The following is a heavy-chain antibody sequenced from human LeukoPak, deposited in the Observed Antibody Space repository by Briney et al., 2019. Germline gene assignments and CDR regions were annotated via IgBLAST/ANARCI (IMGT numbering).Heavy chain of an antibody. Sequence: SETLSLTCTVSGGSISSSSYYWGWLRQPPGKGLEWIGSIYYSGSTYYNPSLKSRVTISVDASKNQFSLKLSSVTAADTAVYYCARSEDVNYGDYVRWPSWFDPWGQGTLVTVSS. J-gene: IGHJ5*02. CDR3: ARSEDVNYGDYVRWPSWFDP. V-gene: IGHV4-39*07. CDR1: GGSISSSSYY. D-gene: IGHD4-17*01. CDR2: IYYSGST.